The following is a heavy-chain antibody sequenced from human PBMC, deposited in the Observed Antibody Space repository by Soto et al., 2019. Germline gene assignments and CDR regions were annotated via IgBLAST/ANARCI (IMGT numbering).Heavy chain of an antibody. J-gene: IGHJ2*01. CDR3: ASSTRGGYFDL. V-gene: IGHV1-18*01. Sequence: GASVKVSCKASGYTFTSNGISWVRQAPGQGLEWMGWISAYNGNTNYAQKLQGRVTMTTDTSTSTAYMGLRSLRSDDTAVYYCASSTRGGYFDLWGRGTLVTVSS. CDR2: ISAYNGNT. CDR1: GYTFTSNG. D-gene: IGHD6-13*01.